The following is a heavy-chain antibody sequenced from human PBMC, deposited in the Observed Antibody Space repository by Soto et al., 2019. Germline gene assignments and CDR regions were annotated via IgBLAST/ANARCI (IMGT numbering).Heavy chain of an antibody. D-gene: IGHD2-21*02. Sequence: EVQLVESGGGLVKPGGSLRLSCAASGFTFSSYSMNWVRQAPGKWLEWVSSISSSSSYIYYADSVKGRFTISRDNAQNSLYLQMNSLRAEDTAVYYCARRDDLFWYFDLWGRGTLVTVSS. CDR3: ARRDDLFWYFDL. V-gene: IGHV3-21*01. J-gene: IGHJ2*01. CDR2: ISSSSSYI. CDR1: GFTFSSYS.